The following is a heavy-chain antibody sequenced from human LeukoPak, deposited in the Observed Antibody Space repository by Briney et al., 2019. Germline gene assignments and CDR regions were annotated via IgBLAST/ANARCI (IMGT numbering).Heavy chain of an antibody. CDR3: ARDFFDGHGYTFYHYGMDV. D-gene: IGHD3-22*01. CDR2: INPTSGKA. CDR1: GYTFTNYD. V-gene: IGHV1-8*01. J-gene: IGHJ6*02. Sequence: GASVKVSCKASGYTFTNYDVNWVRQATGQGLEWMGWINPTSGKAGFAQMFQGRVSMTRNISISTAYMELSSLRSEDTAVYYCARDFFDGHGYTFYHYGMDVWGQGTTVTVSS.